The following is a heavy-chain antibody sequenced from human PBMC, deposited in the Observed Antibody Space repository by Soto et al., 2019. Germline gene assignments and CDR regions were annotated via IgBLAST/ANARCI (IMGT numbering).Heavy chain of an antibody. J-gene: IGHJ4*02. D-gene: IGHD3-22*01. CDR2: ISGRCGST. V-gene: IGHV3-23*01. CDR3: AKVGGGHVTMIVVVITHFDY. Sequence: TGGSLRLSCAASGFTFSSYAMSWVRQAPGKGLEWVSAISGRCGSTYYADSVKGRFTISRDHSKNTLYLQMNSLRAEDTAVYYSAKVGGGHVTMIVVVITHFDYWGQGTLVTVSS. CDR1: GFTFSSYA.